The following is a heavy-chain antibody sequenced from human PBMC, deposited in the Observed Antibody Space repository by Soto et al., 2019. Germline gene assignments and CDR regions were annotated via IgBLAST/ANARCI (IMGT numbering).Heavy chain of an antibody. CDR3: ARGAXYSGYVRYYYYYYGMDV. CDR1: GGTFSSCA. Sequence: SVKVSCKASGGTFSSCAISWVRQAPGQGLEWMGGIIPIFGTANYAQKFQGRVTITADESTSTAYMELSSLRSEDTAVYYCARGAXYSGYVRYYYYYYGMDVWGQGTTVTVSS. J-gene: IGHJ6*02. CDR2: IIPIFGTA. V-gene: IGHV1-69*13. D-gene: IGHD5-12*01.